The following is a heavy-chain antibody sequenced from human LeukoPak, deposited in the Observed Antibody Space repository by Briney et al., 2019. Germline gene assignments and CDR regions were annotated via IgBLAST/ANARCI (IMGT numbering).Heavy chain of an antibody. J-gene: IGHJ5*02. Sequence: SVKVSCXASGGTFSSYAISWVRQALGQGLEWMGGIIPIFGTANYAQKFQGRVTITADESTSTAYMELSSLRSEDTAVYYCARPPEYYDILTGYLPWGQGTLVTVSS. D-gene: IGHD3-9*01. V-gene: IGHV1-69*13. CDR3: ARPPEYYDILTGYLP. CDR1: GGTFSSYA. CDR2: IIPIFGTA.